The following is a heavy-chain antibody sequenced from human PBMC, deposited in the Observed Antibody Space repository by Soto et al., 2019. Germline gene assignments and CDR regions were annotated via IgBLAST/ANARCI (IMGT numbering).Heavy chain of an antibody. CDR3: ARDKEYSHY. J-gene: IGHJ4*02. D-gene: IGHD5-18*01. V-gene: IGHV3-66*01. CDR2: IFSGGST. Sequence: SLRLSCAASGFTVSSNYMTWVRQAPGKGLEWVSVIFSGGSTSYADSVKGRFTISRDNSKNTLYLQMNSLRAEDTAVYYCARDKEYSHYWGRETLVTVS. CDR1: GFTVSSNY.